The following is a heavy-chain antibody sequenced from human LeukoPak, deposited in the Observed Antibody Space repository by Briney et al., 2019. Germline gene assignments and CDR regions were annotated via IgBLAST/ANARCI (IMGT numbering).Heavy chain of an antibody. J-gene: IGHJ2*01. CDR3: ARNYYDTPGEFATHWYFDL. CDR1: GFTFSSYA. V-gene: IGHV4-59*01. D-gene: IGHD3-22*01. CDR2: IYYLGST. Sequence: GSLRLSCAASGFTFSSYAMSWVRQPPGKGLEWIAYIYYLGSTSYSPSLRGRGSISVDTSKNQFSLNLNSVTAADTAIYYCARNYYDTPGEFATHWYFDLWGRGTLVTVSS.